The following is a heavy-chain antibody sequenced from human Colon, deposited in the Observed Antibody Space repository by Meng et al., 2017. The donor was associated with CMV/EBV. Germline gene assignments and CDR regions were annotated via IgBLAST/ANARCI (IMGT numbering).Heavy chain of an antibody. V-gene: IGHV3-9*01. CDR3: VKGRAAPGPSYFDF. D-gene: IGHD6-13*01. Sequence: GGSLRLSCAASGFTFEDHAMHWVRQAPGKGLEWVAGISYNSDNIQYAESVKGRFTISRDNAKNSLYLQMDSLRVEDTAVYFCVKGRAAPGPSYFDFWGHGTLVTVSS. CDR2: ISYNSDNI. J-gene: IGHJ4*01. CDR1: GFTFEDHA.